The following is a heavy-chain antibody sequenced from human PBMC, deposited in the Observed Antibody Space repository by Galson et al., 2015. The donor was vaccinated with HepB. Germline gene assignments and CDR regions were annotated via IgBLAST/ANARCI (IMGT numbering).Heavy chain of an antibody. CDR2: ISFDGNKN. Sequence: SLRLSCAASDMIFMSYAMYWVRQAPGKGPEWVAVISFDGNKNSLVDSVKGRFTVSRDNSQNTLFLLMNSLTVEDTGVYYCARSRPTRFHYYYGMDVWGQGTTVTVS. CDR1: DMIFMSYA. J-gene: IGHJ6*02. CDR3: ARSRPTRFHYYYGMDV. V-gene: IGHV3-30*04. D-gene: IGHD1-1*01.